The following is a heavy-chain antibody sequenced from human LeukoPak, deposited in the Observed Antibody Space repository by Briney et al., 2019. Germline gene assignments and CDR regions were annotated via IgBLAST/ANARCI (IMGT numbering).Heavy chain of an antibody. V-gene: IGHV3-23*01. CDR1: GFPFSNYA. D-gene: IGHD3-22*01. CDR2: VSGSGGGS. CDR3: ARASDYDSGGYYIGGTFDY. Sequence: QPGGSLRLSCAGSGFPFSNYAMRWVGQAPGKGLGLDSSVSGSGGGSDYAASVKGRFTISRDKSKKTLYLQMNSLRAEDTAVYYCARASDYDSGGYYIGGTFDYWGQGTLVTVSS. J-gene: IGHJ4*02.